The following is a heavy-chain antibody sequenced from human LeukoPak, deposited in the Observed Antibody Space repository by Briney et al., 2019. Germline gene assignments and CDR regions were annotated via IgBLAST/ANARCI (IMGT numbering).Heavy chain of an antibody. D-gene: IGHD3-10*01. CDR2: ISYDGSNK. CDR3: AKDMGSGCSDY. V-gene: IGHV3-30*18. Sequence: SGGSLRLSCAASGFTFSSYGMHWVRQAPGKGLEWVAVISYDGSNKYYADSVKGRFTISRDNSKNTLYLQMNSLRAEDTAVYYCAKDMGSGCSDYWGQGTLVTVSS. CDR1: GFTFSSYG. J-gene: IGHJ4*02.